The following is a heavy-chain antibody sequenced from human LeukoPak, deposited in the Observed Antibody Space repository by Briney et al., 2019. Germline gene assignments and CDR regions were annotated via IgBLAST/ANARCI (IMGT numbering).Heavy chain of an antibody. CDR1: AFTFSSSW. CDR2: IKQDGSEK. D-gene: IGHD1-26*01. CDR3: TSRGGSYPDY. V-gene: IGHV3-7*01. J-gene: IGHJ4*02. Sequence: PGGSLRLSCAASAFTFSSSWMSWVRQAPGKGLEWVANIKQDGSEKYYVDSVKGRFTISRDNAKNSLYLQMNSLRAEDTAVYYCTSRGGSYPDYWGQGTLVTVSS.